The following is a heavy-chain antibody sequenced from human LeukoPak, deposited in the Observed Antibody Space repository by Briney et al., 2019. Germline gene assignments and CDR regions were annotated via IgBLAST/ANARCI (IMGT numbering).Heavy chain of an antibody. CDR3: ARDRSMCFYGMDV. D-gene: IGHD3-16*01. CDR2: ISGTGIST. V-gene: IGHV3-23*01. J-gene: IGHJ6*02. Sequence: PGGSLRLSCAASGFSFSSYAMSWVRQAPGKGLEWVSGISGTGISTYYADSVKGRFTISRDNPRNTLYLQMNSLRAEDTAVYYCARDRSMCFYGMDVWGQGTTVTVSS. CDR1: GFSFSSYA.